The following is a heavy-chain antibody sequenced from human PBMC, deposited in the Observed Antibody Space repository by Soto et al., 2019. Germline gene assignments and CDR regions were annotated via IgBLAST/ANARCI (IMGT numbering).Heavy chain of an antibody. CDR2: IWYDGSNK. V-gene: IGHV3-33*01. CDR1: GFTFSSYG. D-gene: IGHD6-19*01. Sequence: GGSLRLSCAASGFTFSSYGMHWVRQAPGKGLEWVAVIWYDGSNKYYADSVKGRFTISRDNSKNTLYLQMNSLRAEDTAVYYCARDQGWGYSVAGTGGNWGQGTLVTVSS. J-gene: IGHJ4*02. CDR3: ARDQGWGYSVAGTGGN.